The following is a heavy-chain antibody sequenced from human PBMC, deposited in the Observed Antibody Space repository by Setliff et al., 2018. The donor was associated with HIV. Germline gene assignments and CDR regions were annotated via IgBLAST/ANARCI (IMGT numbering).Heavy chain of an antibody. CDR3: ARKDGVGYCDSNSCYGIGPIDF. D-gene: IGHD2-2*01. J-gene: IGHJ4*02. Sequence: SCKASGYSFTGYYVNWVRQAPGQGLEWMGRINPKSGATNLAQKFQGRVTLTRDTSVTTVYMELTSLRSDDTAVYYCARKDGVGYCDSNSCYGIGPIDFWGQGSLVTVSS. CDR1: GYSFTGYY. V-gene: IGHV1-2*06. CDR2: INPKSGAT.